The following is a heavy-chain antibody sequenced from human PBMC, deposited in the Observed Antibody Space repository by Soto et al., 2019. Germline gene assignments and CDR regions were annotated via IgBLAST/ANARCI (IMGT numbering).Heavy chain of an antibody. CDR2: ISAYNGNT. V-gene: IGHV1-18*01. CDR3: ARDPRRGYCTNGVCADV. D-gene: IGHD2-8*01. Sequence: ASVKVSCKASGYTFTSYGISWVRQAPGQGLEWMGWISAYNGNTNYAQKLQGRVTMTTDTSTSTAYMELRSLRSDDTAVYYCARDPRRGYCTNGVCADVWGKGTTVTVSS. J-gene: IGHJ6*04. CDR1: GYTFTSYG.